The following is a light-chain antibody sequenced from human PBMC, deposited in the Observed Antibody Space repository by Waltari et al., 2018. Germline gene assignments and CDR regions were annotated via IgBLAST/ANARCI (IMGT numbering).Light chain of an antibody. V-gene: IGKV3-20*01. CDR3: QQYHSSSIT. CDR1: QTFSSGS. CDR2: GPS. J-gene: IGKJ5*01. Sequence: EIVLTQSPGTLSLSPGQRGTLSCRASQTFSSGSLAWYHQKPGQAPRLLIYGPSTRATGIPDRFSGSGSGTDFTLTISRLEPEDSGVYYCQQYHSSSITFGQGTRLEIK.